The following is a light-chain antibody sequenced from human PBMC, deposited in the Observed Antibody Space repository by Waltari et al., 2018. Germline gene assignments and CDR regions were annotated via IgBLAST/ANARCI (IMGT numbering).Light chain of an antibody. CDR2: DVN. CDR3: SAFAGSNNFGV. Sequence: QSALTQPPSASGSPGQSVTIPSTRTSRDIGGSNFVSWYQQPPCKAPIFFIYDVNKGPSGVSVRFSGSKSGNTASLTVSGLQPDDEATYYCSAFAGSNNFGVFGGGTKLTVL. V-gene: IGLV2-8*01. J-gene: IGLJ3*02. CDR1: SRDIGGSNF.